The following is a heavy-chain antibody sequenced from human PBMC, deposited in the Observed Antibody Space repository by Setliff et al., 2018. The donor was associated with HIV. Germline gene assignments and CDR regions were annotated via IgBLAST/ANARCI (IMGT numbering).Heavy chain of an antibody. CDR1: GGSISGGVHY. CDR2: IHHGGST. D-gene: IGHD2-2*01. Sequence: PSETLSLTCTVSGGSISGGVHYWTWIRQPPGKGLEWIGEIHHGGSTNYMPSLKNRVTISVDTSKNQFSLTLRSLTAADTAVYYCARGAYRFDSWGQGNLVTVSS. J-gene: IGHJ5*01. CDR3: ARGAYRFDS. V-gene: IGHV4-39*07.